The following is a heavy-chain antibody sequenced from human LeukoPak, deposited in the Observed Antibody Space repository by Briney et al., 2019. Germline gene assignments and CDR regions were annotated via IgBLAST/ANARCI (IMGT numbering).Heavy chain of an antibody. J-gene: IGHJ4*02. CDR1: GFSMSVYW. D-gene: IGHD3-22*01. CDR3: ARDWGAYYHFFDY. V-gene: IGHV3-7*01. Sequence: GGSLRLACEASGFSMSVYWMSWVRQAPGKGLEWVANIKQDGSERNYVDSGKGRFTISRDNAKKSLYLQMNSLRAEDTAVYYCARDWGAYYHFFDYWGQGTLVTVSS. CDR2: IKQDGSER.